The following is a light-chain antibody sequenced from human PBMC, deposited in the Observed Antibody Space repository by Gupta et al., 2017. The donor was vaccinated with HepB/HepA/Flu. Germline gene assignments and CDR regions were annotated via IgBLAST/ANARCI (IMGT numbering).Light chain of an antibody. CDR2: NNN. CDR1: SSHIGSNP. J-gene: IGLJ3*02. CDR3: ATWDNTLSVWV. Sequence: QSVLTQPPSAAATPGQGGTISCSGNSSHIGSNPVHWFQQLPGTAPKLLISNNNQRPSGVPDRFSGSNYGTSASLAISGLQAGDDADYYCATWDNTLSVWVFGGGTKLTVL. V-gene: IGLV1-44*01.